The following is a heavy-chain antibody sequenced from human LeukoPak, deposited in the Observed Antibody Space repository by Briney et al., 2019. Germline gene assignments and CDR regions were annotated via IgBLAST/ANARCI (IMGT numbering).Heavy chain of an antibody. CDR2: INHSGST. D-gene: IGHD4-17*01. CDR3: AIRPGDYGDRRIRDY. CDR1: GGSFSGYY. J-gene: IGHJ4*02. V-gene: IGHV4-34*01. Sequence: SETLSLTCAVYGGSFSGYYWSWIRQPPGKGLEWIGEINHSGSTNYNPSLKSRVTISVDTSKNQFSLKLSSVTAADTAVYYCAIRPGDYGDRRIRDYWGQGTLVTVSS.